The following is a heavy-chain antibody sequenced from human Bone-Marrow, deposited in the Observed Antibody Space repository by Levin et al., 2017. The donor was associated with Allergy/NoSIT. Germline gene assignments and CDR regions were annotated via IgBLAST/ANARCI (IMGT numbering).Heavy chain of an antibody. D-gene: IGHD4-23*01. CDR2: IIPIFGAA. V-gene: IGHV1-69*13. Sequence: SVKVSCKASGGTFSGYAISWVRQAPGQGLEWMGGIIPIFGAANYAQKFQGRVTITADESTSTAYVELNSLRSGDTAVSYWAGRWGDCGGWAFDIWGQGTMVTVSS. CDR3: AGRWGDCGGWAFDI. J-gene: IGHJ3*02. CDR1: GGTFSGYA.